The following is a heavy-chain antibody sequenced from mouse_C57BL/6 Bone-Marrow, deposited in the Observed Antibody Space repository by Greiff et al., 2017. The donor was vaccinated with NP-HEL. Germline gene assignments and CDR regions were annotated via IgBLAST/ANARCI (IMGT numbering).Heavy chain of an antibody. Sequence: EVKLMESGGGLVQPGGSLSLSCAASGFTFTDYYMSWVRQPPGKALEWLGFIRNKANGYTTEYSASVKGRFTISRDNSQSILYLQMNALRAEDSATYYCASHYYGSSSFAYWGQGTLVTVSA. D-gene: IGHD1-1*01. CDR1: GFTFTDYY. J-gene: IGHJ3*01. CDR3: ASHYYGSSSFAY. CDR2: IRNKANGYTT. V-gene: IGHV7-3*01.